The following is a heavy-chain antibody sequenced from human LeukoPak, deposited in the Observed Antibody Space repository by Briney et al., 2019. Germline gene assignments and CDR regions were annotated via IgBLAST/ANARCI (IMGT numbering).Heavy chain of an antibody. D-gene: IGHD4-17*01. V-gene: IGHV4-59*08. Sequence: GSLRLSCTVSGGSISSYYWSWIRQPPGKGLEWIGYIYYSGSTNYKPSLRSRVTISIDTSKNQFSLKLSSVTAEDTAVYYCARGGNYGDYDGYFDYWGQGTLVTVSS. CDR2: IYYSGST. CDR1: GGSISSYY. CDR3: ARGGNYGDYDGYFDY. J-gene: IGHJ4*02.